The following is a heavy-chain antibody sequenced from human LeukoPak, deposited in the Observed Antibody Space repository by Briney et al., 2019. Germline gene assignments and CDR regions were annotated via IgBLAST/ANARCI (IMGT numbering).Heavy chain of an antibody. Sequence: ASVKVSCKASGGTFSTYAISWVRQAPGQGLEWTGGIIPILATANYAQKFQGRVTITADESTSTAYMELSSLRSEDTAVYYCATSPTSDSPGYWGQGTLVTVSS. J-gene: IGHJ4*02. CDR3: ATSPTSDSPGY. V-gene: IGHV1-69*01. CDR1: GGTFSTYA. D-gene: IGHD2-21*02. CDR2: IIPILATA.